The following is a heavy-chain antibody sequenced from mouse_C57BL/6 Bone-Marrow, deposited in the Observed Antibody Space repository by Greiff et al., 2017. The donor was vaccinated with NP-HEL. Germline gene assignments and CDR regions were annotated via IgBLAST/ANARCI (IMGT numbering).Heavy chain of an antibody. CDR1: GFTFSDYG. CDR2: ISSGSSTI. Sequence: EVQVVESGGGLVKPGGSLKLSCAASGFTFSDYGMHWVRQAPEKGLEWVAYISSGSSTIYYADTVKGRFTISRDNAKNTLFLQMTSLRSEDTAMYYCARHFTTDAMDYWGQGTSVTVSS. V-gene: IGHV5-17*01. D-gene: IGHD1-1*01. CDR3: ARHFTTDAMDY. J-gene: IGHJ4*01.